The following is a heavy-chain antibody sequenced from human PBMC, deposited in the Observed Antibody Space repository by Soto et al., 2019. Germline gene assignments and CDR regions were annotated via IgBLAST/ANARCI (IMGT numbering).Heavy chain of an antibody. Sequence: EEQLVESGGGLVQPGGSLRLSCAASGFSISRHTMHWVRQAPGRGLEYVSSMTGNGDNIYYAESVRGRFTISRDNSKKTLYLQMGSLRIDDMAIYYCARDNAGVQFDIWGQGDLVNVSS. CDR3: ARDNAGVQFDI. CDR1: GFSISRHT. V-gene: IGHV3-64*07. J-gene: IGHJ4*02. D-gene: IGHD1-1*01. CDR2: MTGNGDNI.